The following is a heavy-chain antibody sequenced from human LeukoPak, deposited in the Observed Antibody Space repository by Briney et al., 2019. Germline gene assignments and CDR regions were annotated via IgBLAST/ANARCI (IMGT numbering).Heavy chain of an antibody. Sequence: SETLSLTCTVSGVSISSSTYYWGWIRQPPGKGLQWIGSINYSGGTYYNPSLKSRVTISVDTSKNQFSLKLTSVTAADTAVYYCASRTPPSDCDYWGQGTLVTVSS. CDR1: GVSISSSTYY. J-gene: IGHJ4*02. CDR2: INYSGGT. D-gene: IGHD1-14*01. V-gene: IGHV4-39*01. CDR3: ASRTPPSDCDY.